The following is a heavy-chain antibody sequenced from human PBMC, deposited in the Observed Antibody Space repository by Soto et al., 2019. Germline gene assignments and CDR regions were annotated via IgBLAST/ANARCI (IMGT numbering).Heavy chain of an antibody. CDR1: GFTFSNAW. CDR3: TTDATYGPDFDY. D-gene: IGHD4-17*01. J-gene: IGHJ4*02. Sequence: EVQLVESGGGVVKPGGSLRLSCAASGFTFSNAWMSWVRQAPGKGLEWVGRIKSKTDGGTTDYAAPVKGRFTISRDDSKNTLYLQMNSLKTEDTAVYYCTTDATYGPDFDYWGQGTLVTVSS. V-gene: IGHV3-15*01. CDR2: IKSKTDGGTT.